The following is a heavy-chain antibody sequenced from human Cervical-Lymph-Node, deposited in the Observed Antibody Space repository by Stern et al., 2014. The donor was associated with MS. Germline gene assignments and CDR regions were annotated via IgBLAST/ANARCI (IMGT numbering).Heavy chain of an antibody. D-gene: IGHD3-16*01. V-gene: IGHV1-69*06. CDR3: AREGDRGGGYFFDY. CDR2: IVPIFGTS. CDR1: GGTLRSYA. J-gene: IGHJ4*02. Sequence: VQLVEYGAEVKKPGSSVKVSCKASGGTLRSYAISWLRQAPGQGLEWMGGIVPIFGTSNFAQNFQGRVTLSPDKSPSTAYMELSRLRSEDTAVYYCAREGDRGGGYFFDYWGQGTLVTVSA.